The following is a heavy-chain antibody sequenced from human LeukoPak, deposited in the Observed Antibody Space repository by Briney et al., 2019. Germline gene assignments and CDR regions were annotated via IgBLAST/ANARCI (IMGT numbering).Heavy chain of an antibody. Sequence: GGTLRLSCAASGFTFSSFAMSWIRQAPGKGLEWVSSVSTSGVGTYYADSVRGRFTISRDNSKNTVFLQMNSLRAEDSAVYYCAKDYAVGSIDYWGQGTLVTVSS. CDR1: GFTFSSFA. CDR3: AKDYAVGSIDY. CDR2: VSTSGVGT. D-gene: IGHD3-16*01. V-gene: IGHV3-23*01. J-gene: IGHJ4*02.